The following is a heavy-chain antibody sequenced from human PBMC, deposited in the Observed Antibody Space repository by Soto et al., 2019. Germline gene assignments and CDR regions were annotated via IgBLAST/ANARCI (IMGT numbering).Heavy chain of an antibody. CDR3: ARDCSSTSGYNYYYYYGMDV. CDR1: GYTFTSYA. D-gene: IGHD2-2*01. Sequence: RASVKVSCKASGYTFTSYAMHWVRQAPGQRLEWLGWINAGNGNTKYSQKFQGRVTITRDTSASTAYMELSSLRSEDTAVYYCARDCSSTSGYNYYYYYGMDVWGQGTTVTVSS. CDR2: INAGNGNT. J-gene: IGHJ6*02. V-gene: IGHV1-3*01.